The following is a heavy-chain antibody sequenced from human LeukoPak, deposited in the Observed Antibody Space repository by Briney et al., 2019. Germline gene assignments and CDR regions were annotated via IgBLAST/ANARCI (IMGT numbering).Heavy chain of an antibody. Sequence: SETLSLTCAVYGGSFSGYYWSWIRQPPGKGLEGIGEINHSGSTNHNPSLKSRVTISVDTSKNQFSLKLSSVTAADTAVYYCARVYCSSTSCYPSDAFDIWGQGTMVTVSS. CDR1: GGSFSGYY. V-gene: IGHV4-34*01. CDR3: ARVYCSSTSCYPSDAFDI. CDR2: INHSGST. J-gene: IGHJ3*02. D-gene: IGHD2-2*01.